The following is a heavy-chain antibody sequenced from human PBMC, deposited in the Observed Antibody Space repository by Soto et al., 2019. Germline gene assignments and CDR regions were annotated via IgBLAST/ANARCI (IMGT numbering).Heavy chain of an antibody. V-gene: IGHV4-34*01. D-gene: IGHD3-3*01. Sequence: LTRAVLEGPIAGFHWTWIRRPTGKGLEWIGEIKHSGSTNYNPSLTRRVTISVDTSKNQFSLKLNSVTAADTAVYYCARPPAAEGFHYYYNGMDVWGQGTTVTVTS. CDR1: EGPIAGFH. J-gene: IGHJ6*02. CDR2: IKHSGST. CDR3: ARPPAAEGFHYYYNGMDV.